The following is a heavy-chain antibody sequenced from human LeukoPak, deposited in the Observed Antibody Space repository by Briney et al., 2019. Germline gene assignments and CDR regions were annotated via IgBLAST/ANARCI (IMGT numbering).Heavy chain of an antibody. CDR1: GGSISSYY. J-gene: IGHJ4*02. Sequence: SETLSLTCTVSGGSISSYYWSWIRQPAGKGLEGIGRIYSSGSTTYNASFKSRVTMSVDTSKNQFSLKLSSVTAAHTAVYYCARFCYGDYCFDYWGQGTLVTVSS. D-gene: IGHD4-17*01. CDR3: ARFCYGDYCFDY. V-gene: IGHV4-4*07. CDR2: IYSSGST.